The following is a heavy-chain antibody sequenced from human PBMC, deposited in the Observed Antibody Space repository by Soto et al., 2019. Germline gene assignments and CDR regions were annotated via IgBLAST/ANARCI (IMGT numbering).Heavy chain of an antibody. Sequence: SETLSLTCSVSGGSISRSTYYWGWIRQPPGKGLEWIAIIYDNGKTYYSPSLKSRVTISVDTSKNQFSLKLSSVTAADTAVYYCARHKAQDDWLDPWGQGTLVTVYS. CDR3: ARHKAQDDWLDP. CDR2: IYDNGKT. J-gene: IGHJ5*02. V-gene: IGHV4-39*01. CDR1: GGSISRSTYY.